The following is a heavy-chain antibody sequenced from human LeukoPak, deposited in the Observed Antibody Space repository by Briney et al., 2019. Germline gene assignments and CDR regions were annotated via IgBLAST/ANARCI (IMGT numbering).Heavy chain of an antibody. CDR2: IRYDGSKK. J-gene: IGHJ6*03. CDR3: AKGSGWEASYYYYYMDV. V-gene: IGHV3-30*02. CDR1: GFTFSSFG. D-gene: IGHD1-26*01. Sequence: GGSLRLSCGPSGFTFSSFGMHWAREAPGEGVEWVAFIRYDGSKKHYVHSVKGRFTISRDNSKITLYLQKSSLRAEDTAVYFCAKGSGWEASYYYYYMDVWGEGTTVTIP.